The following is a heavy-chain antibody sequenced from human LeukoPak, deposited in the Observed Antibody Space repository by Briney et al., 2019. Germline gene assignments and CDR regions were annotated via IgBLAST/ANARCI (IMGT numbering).Heavy chain of an antibody. CDR1: GFIFNSYW. J-gene: IGHJ6*03. Sequence: GGSLRLSCAGAGFIFNSYWMSWVRQAPGKGLEWVANTKQDGSEKYYLDSVKGRFTISRDNAKNSLYLQMNTLRPEDTAVYYCAKVLVPAAKSGDSHYYYYYYMDVWGKGTTVTVSS. CDR2: TKQDGSEK. V-gene: IGHV3-7*01. D-gene: IGHD2-2*01. CDR3: AKVLVPAAKSGDSHYYYYYYMDV.